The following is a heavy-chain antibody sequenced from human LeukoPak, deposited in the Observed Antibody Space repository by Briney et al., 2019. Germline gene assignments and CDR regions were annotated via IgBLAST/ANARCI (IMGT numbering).Heavy chain of an antibody. D-gene: IGHD6-19*01. V-gene: IGHV4-34*01. CDR2: INHRGST. CDR1: DGSFDGYY. Sequence: SETLSLTCAVYDGSFDGYYWYWIRQPPGKGLEWIGEINHRGSTNYNASLKSRVTISVDTSKNQLSLKVTSVTAADTAVYYCARAPRWGLAVAGRTRAFDIWGQGTMVTVSS. J-gene: IGHJ3*02. CDR3: ARAPRWGLAVAGRTRAFDI.